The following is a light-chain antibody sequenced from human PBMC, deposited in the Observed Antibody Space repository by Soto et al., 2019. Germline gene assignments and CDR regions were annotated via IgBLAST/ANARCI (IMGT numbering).Light chain of an antibody. Sequence: DLQMTQSPSSLSASVGDRVTITCRASQSISSYLNWYQQKPGKAPKLLIYAASSLQSGGPSRFSGSGSGTDFTLTISSLQPEDFATYYCQQSYSTPRATFGQGPQLEIK. CDR2: AAS. V-gene: IGKV1-39*01. CDR1: QSISSY. J-gene: IGKJ2*01. CDR3: QQSYSTPRAT.